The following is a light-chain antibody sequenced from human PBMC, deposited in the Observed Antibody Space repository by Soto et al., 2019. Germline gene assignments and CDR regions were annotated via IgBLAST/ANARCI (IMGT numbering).Light chain of an antibody. V-gene: IGLV2-8*01. J-gene: IGLJ1*01. Sequence: QSALTQPRSVSGSPGQSATISCTGTSSDIGGYNYVSWYQQHPGKAPKLMIYEVTKRPSGVPDRFSGSKSGNTASLTVSGLQAEDEADYYCSSYAGSNNLFXTGTKVTVL. CDR1: SSDIGGYNY. CDR2: EVT. CDR3: SSYAGSNNL.